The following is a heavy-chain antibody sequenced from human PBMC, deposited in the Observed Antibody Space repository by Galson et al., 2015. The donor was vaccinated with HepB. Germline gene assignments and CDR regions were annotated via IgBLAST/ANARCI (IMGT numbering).Heavy chain of an antibody. Sequence: SLRLSCAASGFTFSRYWMNWVRQAPGKGLAWVANIKQDGSEKYYVDSVKGRFTISRDNAKNSLYLQVNSLRAEDTAVYYCARVLVELAGKWELPPYYFDYWGQGTLVTVSS. CDR2: IKQDGSEK. CDR3: ARVLVELAGKWELPPYYFDY. CDR1: GFTFSRYW. J-gene: IGHJ4*02. V-gene: IGHV3-7*01. D-gene: IGHD1-26*01.